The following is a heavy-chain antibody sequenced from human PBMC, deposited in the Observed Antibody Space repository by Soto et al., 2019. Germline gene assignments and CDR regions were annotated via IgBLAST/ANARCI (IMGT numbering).Heavy chain of an antibody. Sequence: PSETLSLTCAVYGGSFSGYYWRWIRQPPGKGLEWIGEINHSGSTNYNPSLKSRVTISVDTSKNQFALKLSSVTAADTAVYYCASDGGYSYDLNYYYYGMDVWGQGTTVTVSS. CDR2: INHSGST. J-gene: IGHJ6*02. V-gene: IGHV4-34*01. CDR1: GGSFSGYY. CDR3: ASDGGYSYDLNYYYYGMDV. D-gene: IGHD5-18*01.